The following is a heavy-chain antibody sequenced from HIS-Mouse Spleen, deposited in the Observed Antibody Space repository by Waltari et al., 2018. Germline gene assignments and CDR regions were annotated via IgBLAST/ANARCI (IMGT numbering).Heavy chain of an antibody. CDR1: GYSISSGYY. J-gene: IGHJ4*02. D-gene: IGHD3-3*01. CDR2: IYHSGSN. Sequence: QVQLQESGPGLVKPSENLSLTCTVSGYSISSGYYWGWLRQPPGRVLEWLGSIYHSGSNYYNPSLKCRVTISVEQSKNHFSLKVSSVAAADTAVYFCARADDFWSGSFDYWGQGTLVTVSS. V-gene: IGHV4-38-2*02. CDR3: ARADDFWSGSFDY.